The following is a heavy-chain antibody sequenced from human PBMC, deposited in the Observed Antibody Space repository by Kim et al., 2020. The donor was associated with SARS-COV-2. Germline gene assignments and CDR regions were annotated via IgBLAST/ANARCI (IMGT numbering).Heavy chain of an antibody. J-gene: IGHJ5*02. D-gene: IGHD1-26*01. CDR3: VRDGKTSYWLNFFDP. CDR1: GDSISRYY. Sequence: SETLSLTCTVSGDSISRYYWSWIRKSAGKGLEWLGRVYPSRSTNYNSSFRSRITMSIDTSKNQFSLKLTSVTAADTAIYYCVRDGKTSYWLNFFDPWGQGALVTVSS. CDR2: VYPSRST. V-gene: IGHV4-4*07.